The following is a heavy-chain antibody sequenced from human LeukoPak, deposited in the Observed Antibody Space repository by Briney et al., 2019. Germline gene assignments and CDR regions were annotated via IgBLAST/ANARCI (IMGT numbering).Heavy chain of an antibody. D-gene: IGHD3-10*01. CDR3: ARRITMVQGVIYFDP. J-gene: IGHJ5*02. CDR1: GGSISSYY. Sequence: SETLSLTCTVSGGSISSYYWSWIRQPAGKGLEWIGRIYTSGSTNYNPSLKSRVTISVDTSKNQFSLKLSSVTAADTAVYYCARRITMVQGVIYFDPWGQGTLVTVSS. V-gene: IGHV4-4*07. CDR2: IYTSGST.